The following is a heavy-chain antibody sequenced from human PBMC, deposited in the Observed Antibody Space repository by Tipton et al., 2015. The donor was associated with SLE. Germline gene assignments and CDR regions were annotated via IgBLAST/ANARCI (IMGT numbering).Heavy chain of an antibody. J-gene: IGHJ4*02. V-gene: IGHV4-4*02. CDR2: VHHTGGN. Sequence: TLSLTCSVAGLSMTTRPWWTWVRQPPGKGLEWVGEVHHTGGNNYNPSLRSRVTISMDTSKNQFSLRLSSVTAADTAVYYCARHMRTNWNYFDLWGQGALVTVSS. CDR3: ARHMRTNWNYFDL. CDR1: GLSMTTRPW. D-gene: IGHD1-20*01.